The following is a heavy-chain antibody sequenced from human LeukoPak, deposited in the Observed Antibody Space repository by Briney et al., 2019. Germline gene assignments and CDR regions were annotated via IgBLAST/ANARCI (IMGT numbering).Heavy chain of an antibody. CDR2: ISTTSDYI. CDR1: GFTFSSYS. Sequence: GGSLRLSCAASGFTFSSYSMNWVRQAPGKGLEWVSSISTTSDYIHYADSLKGRVAISRDNAKNSLYLQMNSLRAEDTAIYYCARGGISSQGFDYWGQGSLVTVSS. D-gene: IGHD6-25*01. CDR3: ARGGISSQGFDY. J-gene: IGHJ4*02. V-gene: IGHV3-21*01.